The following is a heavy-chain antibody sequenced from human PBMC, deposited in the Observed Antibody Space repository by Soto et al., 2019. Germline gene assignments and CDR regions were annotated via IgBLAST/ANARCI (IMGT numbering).Heavy chain of an antibody. V-gene: IGHV1-69*06. Sequence: QVQLVQSGAEVKKPGSSVKVSCKASGGTFSSYAISWVRQAPGQGLEWMGGIIPIFGTANYAQKFQGRVTITADKSTSRAYMELSSLISEDTAVYYCASKDRSEVGWFDPWGQGTLVTVSS. CDR3: ASKDRSEVGWFDP. D-gene: IGHD2-15*01. CDR1: GGTFSSYA. J-gene: IGHJ5*02. CDR2: IIPIFGTA.